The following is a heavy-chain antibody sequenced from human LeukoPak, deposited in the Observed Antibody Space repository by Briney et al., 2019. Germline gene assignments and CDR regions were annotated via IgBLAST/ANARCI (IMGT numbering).Heavy chain of an antibody. V-gene: IGHV3-30-3*01. D-gene: IGHD3-10*01. CDR3: ARGSDGVIWFFDY. J-gene: IGHJ4*02. CDR2: ISYDGSNK. Sequence: GGSLRLSCAASGFTFSSYAMHWVRQAPGKGLEWVAVISYDGSNKYYADSVKGRFTISRDNSKNTLYLQMNSLRAEDTAVYYCARGSDGVIWFFDYWGQGTLVTVSS. CDR1: GFTFSSYA.